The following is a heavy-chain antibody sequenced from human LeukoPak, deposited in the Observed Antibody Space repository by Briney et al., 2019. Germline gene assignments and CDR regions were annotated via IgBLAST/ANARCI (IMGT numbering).Heavy chain of an antibody. CDR2: IYTSGST. CDR3: ARVIQTSGNYDSAAFDI. V-gene: IGHV4-4*07. Sequence: SETLSLTCTVSGGSISSCYWSWIRQPAGKGLEWIGRIYTSGSTNYNPSLKSRVTMSVDTSKNQFSLKLSSVTAADTAVYYCARVIQTSGNYDSAAFDIWGQGTMVTVSS. D-gene: IGHD3-3*01. CDR1: GGSISSCY. J-gene: IGHJ3*02.